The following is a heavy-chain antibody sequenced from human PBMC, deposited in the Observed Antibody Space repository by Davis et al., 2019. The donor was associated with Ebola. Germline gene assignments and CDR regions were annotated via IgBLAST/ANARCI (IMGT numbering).Heavy chain of an antibody. CDR2: IIPILGIA. D-gene: IGHD4-17*01. CDR1: GGTFSSYA. J-gene: IGHJ6*02. Sequence: AASVKVSCKASGGTFSSYAISWVRQAPGQGLEWMGRIIPILGIANYAQKFQGRVTITADKSTSTAYMELSSLRSEDTAVYYCAGGPYYGDRPPGMDVWGQGTTVTVSS. V-gene: IGHV1-69*04. CDR3: AGGPYYGDRPPGMDV.